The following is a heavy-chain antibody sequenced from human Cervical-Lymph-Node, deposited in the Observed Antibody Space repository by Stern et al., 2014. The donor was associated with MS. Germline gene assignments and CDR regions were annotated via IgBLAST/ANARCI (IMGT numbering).Heavy chain of an antibody. CDR3: ARVVRFLEWVPFDP. CDR2: IYEDGSS. V-gene: IGHV4-30-2*01. Sequence: QLQLQESGSGLVKPSQTLSLTCTVSGASISSGGYTWSWLRQPPGKGLEWIGYIYEDGSSYYNPSLKSRATISLDTPKNQFFLRLTSMSAADTAVYYCARVVRFLEWVPFDPWGQGTLVTVSS. J-gene: IGHJ5*02. D-gene: IGHD3-3*01. CDR1: GASISSGGYT.